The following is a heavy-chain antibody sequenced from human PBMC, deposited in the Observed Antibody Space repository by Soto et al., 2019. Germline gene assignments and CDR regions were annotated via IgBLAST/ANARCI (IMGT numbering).Heavy chain of an antibody. J-gene: IGHJ6*02. CDR1: GGTLSSYA. V-gene: IGHV1-69*05. Sequence: SVKVSCKASGGTLSSYAIIWVRQAPGQGLEWMGGIIPIFGTTNYAQKFQGRVTMTRDKSTSTVYMELSSLRSEDTAVYYCARDLRGGVAVAGKSYYGMDVWGQGTTVTVSS. CDR2: IIPIFGTT. CDR3: ARDLRGGVAVAGKSYYGMDV. D-gene: IGHD6-19*01.